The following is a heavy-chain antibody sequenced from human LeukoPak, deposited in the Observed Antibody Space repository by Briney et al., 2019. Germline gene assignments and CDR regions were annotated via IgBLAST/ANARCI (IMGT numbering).Heavy chain of an antibody. D-gene: IGHD1-26*01. CDR1: GGSISSTSSYY. Sequence: SETLSLTCTVSGGSISSTSSYYWGWIRQPPGKGLEWIGSIYYSGNTYYNPSLKSRVTISVDTSKNQFSLKLSSVTAADTAVYYCARHRGSRGPFDYWGQGTLVTVSS. V-gene: IGHV4-39*07. J-gene: IGHJ4*02. CDR3: ARHRGSRGPFDY. CDR2: IYYSGNT.